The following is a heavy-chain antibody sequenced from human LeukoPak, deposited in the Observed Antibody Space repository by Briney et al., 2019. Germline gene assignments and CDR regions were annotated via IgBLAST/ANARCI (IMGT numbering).Heavy chain of an antibody. J-gene: IGHJ3*02. Sequence: GGSLRLSCAASGFTFNNYRMNWARQAPGKGLEWVSPISTTSSYIYYADSVKGRFTISRDNAKNSLYMQMNSLRAEDTAVYYCAKRYSSSWYRDDAFDIWGQGTMVTVSS. V-gene: IGHV3-21*04. CDR1: GFTFNNYR. D-gene: IGHD6-13*01. CDR3: AKRYSSSWYRDDAFDI. CDR2: ISTTSSYI.